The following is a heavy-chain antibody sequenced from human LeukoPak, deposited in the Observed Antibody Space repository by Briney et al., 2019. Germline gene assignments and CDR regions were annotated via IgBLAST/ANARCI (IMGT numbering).Heavy chain of an antibody. CDR2: IYYSGGT. CDR3: ARDRGYSFGHYCDY. D-gene: IGHD5-18*01. J-gene: IGHJ4*02. V-gene: IGHV4-59*01. Sequence: SETLSLTLTVPGGSIRNYYRSWLRQPPGEGLEWIGYIYYSGGTNYNPSLKSRGTISVVTSKNQFSLRLSSVTAADTAVYYCARDRGYSFGHYCDYWGQGTLVTVSS. CDR1: GGSIRNYY.